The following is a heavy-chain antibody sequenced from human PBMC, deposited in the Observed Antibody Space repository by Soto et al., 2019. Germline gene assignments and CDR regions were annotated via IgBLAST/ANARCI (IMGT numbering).Heavy chain of an antibody. J-gene: IGHJ6*02. CDR3: AKKQWLVLDYYYGMDV. V-gene: IGHV3-23*01. D-gene: IGHD6-19*01. CDR1: GFTFSSYA. CDR2: ISGSGGST. Sequence: EVQLLESGGGVVQPGGSLRLSCAASGFTFSSYAMSWVRQAPGKGLEWVSSISGSGGSTYYADSVKGRFTISRDNSKNTLYLQMNSLRAEDTAVYYCAKKQWLVLDYYYGMDVWGQGTTVTVSS.